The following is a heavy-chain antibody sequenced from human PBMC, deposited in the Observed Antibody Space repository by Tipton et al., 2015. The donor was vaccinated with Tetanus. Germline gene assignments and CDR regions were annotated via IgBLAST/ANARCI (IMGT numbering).Heavy chain of an antibody. V-gene: IGHV3-23*01. CDR2: ISGSGGST. D-gene: IGHD2-2*01. CDR3: AKDEELVVVPAAIAYYYYGMDV. CDR1: GFTFSSYA. J-gene: IGHJ6*02. Sequence: SLRLSCAASGFTFSSYAMSWVRQAPGKGLEWVSAISGSGGSTYYADSVKGRFTISRDNSKNTLYLQMNSLRAEDTAVYYCAKDEELVVVPAAIAYYYYGMDVWGQGTTVTVSS.